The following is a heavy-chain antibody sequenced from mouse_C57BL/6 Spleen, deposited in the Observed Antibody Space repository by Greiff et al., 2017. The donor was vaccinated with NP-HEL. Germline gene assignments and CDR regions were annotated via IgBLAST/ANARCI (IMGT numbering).Heavy chain of an antibody. J-gene: IGHJ4*01. CDR3: ARGNYGNYGAMDY. CDR1: GYTFTSYW. CDR2: IYPSDSET. D-gene: IGHD2-1*01. Sequence: QVQLQQPGAELVRPGSSVKLSCKASGYTFTSYWMPWVKQRPIQGLEWIGNIYPSDSETHYNQKFKDKATLTVDKSSSTAYMQLSSLTSEDSAVYYCARGNYGNYGAMDYWGQGTSVTVSS. V-gene: IGHV1-52*01.